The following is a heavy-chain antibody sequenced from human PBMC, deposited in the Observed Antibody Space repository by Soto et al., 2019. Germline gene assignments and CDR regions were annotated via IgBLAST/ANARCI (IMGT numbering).Heavy chain of an antibody. CDR1: GFTFSSYG. CDR2: ISYDGSNK. J-gene: IGHJ6*02. V-gene: IGHV3-30*18. D-gene: IGHD3-16*01. CDR3: AKDRTPFWWIDVFYAMDV. Sequence: QVQLVESGGGVVQPGRSLRLSCAASGFTFSSYGMHWVRQAPGKGLEWVAVISYDGSNKYYADSVKGRFTISRDNSKNMLYLQMNSLRAEDTAVFYCAKDRTPFWWIDVFYAMDVWGQGTTVTVSS.